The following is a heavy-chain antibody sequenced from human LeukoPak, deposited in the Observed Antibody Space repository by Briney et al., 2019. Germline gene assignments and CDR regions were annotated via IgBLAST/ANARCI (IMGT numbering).Heavy chain of an antibody. J-gene: IGHJ4*02. Sequence: GGSLRLSCAASGFTFSSYSMNWVRQAPGKGLEWVSYISSSSSTIYYADSVKGRFTISRDNAKNSLYLQMNSLRAEDTAVYYCARAPTDYWGQGTLVTVSS. CDR1: GFTFSSYS. V-gene: IGHV3-48*04. CDR2: ISSSSSTI. CDR3: ARAPTDY.